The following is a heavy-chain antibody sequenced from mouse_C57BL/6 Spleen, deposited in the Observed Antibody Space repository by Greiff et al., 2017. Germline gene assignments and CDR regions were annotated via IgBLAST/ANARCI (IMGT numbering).Heavy chain of an antibody. CDR1: GYTFTSYW. CDR2: IDPSDSET. V-gene: IGHV1-52*01. Sequence: QVQLQQPGAELVRPGSSVKLSCKASGYTFTSYWMHWVKQRPIQGLEWIGNIDPSDSETHYNQKFKDKATLTVDNSSSTAYLHIISLTSEDSAVYYCARLSNYKDYWGQGTTLTVSA. J-gene: IGHJ2*01. CDR3: ARLSNYKDY. D-gene: IGHD2-5*01.